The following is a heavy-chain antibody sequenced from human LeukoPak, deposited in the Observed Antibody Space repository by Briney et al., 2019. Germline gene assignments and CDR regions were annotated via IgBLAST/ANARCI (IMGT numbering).Heavy chain of an antibody. CDR1: GFTFSSYE. V-gene: IGHV3-48*03. D-gene: IGHD3-10*01. J-gene: IGHJ6*02. Sequence: PGGSLRLSCVASGFTFSSYEMNWVRPAPGKGLEWVSYIRSSGNTIYYADSVKGRFTISKDNAKNSLYLQMNSLRAEDTAVYYCARGGGYYGSGSLHYYYYGMDVWGQGTTVTVSS. CDR3: ARGGGYYGSGSLHYYYYGMDV. CDR2: IRSSGNTI.